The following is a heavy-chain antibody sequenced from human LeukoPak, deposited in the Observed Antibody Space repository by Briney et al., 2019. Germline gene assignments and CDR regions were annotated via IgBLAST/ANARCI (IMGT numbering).Heavy chain of an antibody. CDR1: GDSVSSDNFY. V-gene: IGHV4-39*07. Sequence: PSETLSLTCNVSGDSVSSDNFYWAWIRQPPGKGPEWIGTIYHSGSAYHNPSLKSRLTISIDTSKNQFSLKPTSVTAADTALYFCARAPHTSPTDYYFDFWGPGTLVTVSS. D-gene: IGHD1-14*01. J-gene: IGHJ4*02. CDR3: ARAPHTSPTDYYFDF. CDR2: IYHSGSA.